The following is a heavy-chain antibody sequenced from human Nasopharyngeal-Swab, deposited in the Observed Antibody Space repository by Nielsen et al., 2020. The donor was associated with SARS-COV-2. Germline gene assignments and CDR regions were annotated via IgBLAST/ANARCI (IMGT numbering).Heavy chain of an antibody. D-gene: IGHD2-8*01. V-gene: IGHV4-39*01. J-gene: IGHJ6*03. CDR2: IYYSGST. Sequence: WIRQPPGKGLEWIGSIYYSGSTYYNPSLKSRVTISVDTPKNQFSLKLSSVTAADTAVYYCARVLYNYYYYYYMDVWGKGTTVTVSS. CDR3: ARVLYNYYYYYYMDV.